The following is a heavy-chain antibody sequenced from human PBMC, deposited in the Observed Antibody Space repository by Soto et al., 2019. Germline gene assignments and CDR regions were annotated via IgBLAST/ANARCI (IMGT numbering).Heavy chain of an antibody. J-gene: IGHJ6*02. D-gene: IGHD3-10*01. V-gene: IGHV3-30*18. CDR3: AKGTMARGLMRYYYGMDV. CDR1: GFTFSSYG. Sequence: GGSLRLSCTSSGFTFSSYGIHWVRQAPCKVLEWVAFISYDGDNKFYVDSVKGRFTISRDNSKKTLFLQMSSLRSEDTAVYYCAKGTMARGLMRYYYGMDVWGRGTTVTVSS. CDR2: ISYDGDNK.